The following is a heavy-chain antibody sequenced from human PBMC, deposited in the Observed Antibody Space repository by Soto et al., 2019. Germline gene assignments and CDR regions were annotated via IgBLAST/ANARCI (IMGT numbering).Heavy chain of an antibody. J-gene: IGHJ6*02. D-gene: IGHD3-16*01. CDR2: ISFDDGKDK. CDR1: GFTFSDYG. Sequence: QVQLVESGGGVVQPGRSLRLSCAASGFTFSDYGIHWVRQAPGKGLEWVTFISFDDGKDKFYSAPVRARFTISRDNSKNTLSLQMNSLRSDDTAIYYCAKGTYGGSAPYDYGMDVWGQGTTVTVSS. CDR3: AKGTYGGSAPYDYGMDV. V-gene: IGHV3-30*18.